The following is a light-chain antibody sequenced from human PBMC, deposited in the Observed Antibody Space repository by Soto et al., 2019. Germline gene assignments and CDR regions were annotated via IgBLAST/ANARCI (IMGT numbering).Light chain of an antibody. CDR3: QQYNSYPYT. V-gene: IGKV1-5*03. CDR1: QSISSW. CDR2: KAS. Sequence: DFQMTQSPSTLSASVGDRVTITCRASQSISSWLAWYQQKPEKAPKLLSYKASSLESGVPSRFSDSGSGTEFPFTISSLQPDALATYYCQQYNSYPYTVGQGTKLEIK. J-gene: IGKJ2*01.